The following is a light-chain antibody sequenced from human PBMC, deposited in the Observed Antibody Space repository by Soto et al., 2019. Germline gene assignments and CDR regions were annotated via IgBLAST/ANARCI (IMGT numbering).Light chain of an antibody. J-gene: IGLJ2*01. CDR1: KLGDKY. V-gene: IGLV3-1*01. CDR3: QAWDSSTVV. CDR2: QDS. Sequence: SYELTQPPSVSVSPGQTASITCSGDKLGDKYACWYQQKPGQSPVLVIYQDSNRPSGIPERFSGSNSGITATLTISGTQAMDEADYYCQAWDSSTVVFGGGTKLTVL.